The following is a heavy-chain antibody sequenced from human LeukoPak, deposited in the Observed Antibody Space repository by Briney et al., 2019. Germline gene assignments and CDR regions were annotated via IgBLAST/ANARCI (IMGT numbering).Heavy chain of an antibody. J-gene: IGHJ4*02. CDR1: GGSISSGGYY. D-gene: IGHD3-22*01. Sequence: PSETLSLTCTVSGGSISSGGYYWSWIRQHPGKGLEWIGYIYYSGSTYYNPSLKSRVTISVDTSKNQFSLKLSSVTAADTAVYYCARDVNYYDSSGPGGFDYWGQGTLVTVSS. CDR2: IYYSGST. CDR3: ARDVNYYDSSGPGGFDY. V-gene: IGHV4-31*03.